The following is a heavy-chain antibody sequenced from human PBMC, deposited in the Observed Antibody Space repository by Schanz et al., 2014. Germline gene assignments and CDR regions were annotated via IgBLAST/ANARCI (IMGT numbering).Heavy chain of an antibody. CDR2: ISSSSSTI. J-gene: IGHJ4*02. Sequence: EMQLLESGGGLIQPGGSLRLSCAASGFTFSGYSMNWVRQAPGKGLEWVAYISSSSSTIHYADSVKGRFTISRDNAKNSLYLEMNSLRAEDTALYYCARDRRNADLDYWGQGTLVTVSS. CDR3: ARDRRNADLDY. CDR1: GFTFSGYS. V-gene: IGHV3-48*01. D-gene: IGHD1-1*01.